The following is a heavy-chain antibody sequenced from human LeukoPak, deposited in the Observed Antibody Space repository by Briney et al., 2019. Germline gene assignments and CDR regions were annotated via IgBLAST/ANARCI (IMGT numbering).Heavy chain of an antibody. V-gene: IGHV1-69*05. CDR3: TFSPRRGGTSVIALGRFDY. CDR2: IIPISGTT. Sequence: ASVKVSCKASGGTFSRFLISWVRQAPGQGLEWMGEIIPISGTTNYAQKFQGRVTVTTDESTSTAYMEVSSLRSEDTAVYYCTFSPRRGGTSVIALGRFDYWGQGTLVSVSA. CDR1: GGTFSRFL. J-gene: IGHJ4*02. D-gene: IGHD3-16*01.